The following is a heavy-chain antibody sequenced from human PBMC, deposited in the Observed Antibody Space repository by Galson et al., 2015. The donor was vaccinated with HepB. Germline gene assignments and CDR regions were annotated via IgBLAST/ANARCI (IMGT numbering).Heavy chain of an antibody. CDR1: GFTFSSYG. CDR2: ISYDGSNK. CDR3: AKDMVRGVIRLLSNYYGMDV. V-gene: IGHV3-30*18. J-gene: IGHJ6*02. D-gene: IGHD3-10*01. Sequence: SLRLSCAASGFTFSSYGMHWVRQAPGKGLEWVAVISYDGSNKYYADSVKGRFTISRDNSKNTLYLQMNSLRAEDTAVYYCAKDMVRGVIRLLSNYYGMDVWGQGTTVTVSS.